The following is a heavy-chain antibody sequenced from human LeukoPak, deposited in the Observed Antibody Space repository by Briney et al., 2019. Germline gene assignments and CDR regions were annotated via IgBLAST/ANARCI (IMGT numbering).Heavy chain of an antibody. J-gene: IGHJ3*02. Sequence: SETLSLTCTVSGGSISSSSYYWGWIRQPPGKGLEWIGSIYYSGSTYYNPSLKSRVTISVDTSKNQFSLKLSSVTAADTAVYHCARSYSSSWSDAFDIWGQGTMVTVSS. CDR3: ARSYSSSWSDAFDI. D-gene: IGHD6-13*01. CDR2: IYYSGST. CDR1: GGSISSSSYY. V-gene: IGHV4-39*01.